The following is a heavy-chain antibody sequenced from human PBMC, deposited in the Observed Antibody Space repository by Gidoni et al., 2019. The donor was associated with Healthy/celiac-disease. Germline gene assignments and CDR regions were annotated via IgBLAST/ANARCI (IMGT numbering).Heavy chain of an antibody. CDR1: GFTFSSYA. CDR3: AKDRVWEDTAMVPAFDY. V-gene: IGHV3-23*01. D-gene: IGHD5-18*01. J-gene: IGHJ4*02. CDR2: ISGSGGST. Sequence: EVQLLESGGGLVQPGGSLRLSCAASGFTFSSYAMSWVRQAPGKGLEWVSAISGSGGSTYYADSVKGRFTISRDNSKNTLYLQMNSLRAEDTAVYYCAKDRVWEDTAMVPAFDYWGQGTLVTVSS.